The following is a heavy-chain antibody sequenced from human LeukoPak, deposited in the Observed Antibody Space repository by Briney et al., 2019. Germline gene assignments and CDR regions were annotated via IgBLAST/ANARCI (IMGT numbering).Heavy chain of an antibody. V-gene: IGHV3-21*04. CDR1: GFTFSSYS. D-gene: IGHD6-13*01. Sequence: PGGALRLSCAASGFTFSSYSMNWVRQAPGKGLEWVSSISSSSSYIYYADSVKGRFTISRDNAKNSLYLQMNSLRAEDTAVYYCARFSSSSINYWGQGTLVTVSS. J-gene: IGHJ4*02. CDR2: ISSSSSYI. CDR3: ARFSSSSINY.